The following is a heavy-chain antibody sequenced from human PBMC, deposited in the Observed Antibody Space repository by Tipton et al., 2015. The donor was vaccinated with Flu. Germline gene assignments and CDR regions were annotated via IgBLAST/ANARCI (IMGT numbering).Heavy chain of an antibody. V-gene: IGHV4-38-2*02. CDR3: ARGPEQWLVNPHYFDY. Sequence: TLSLTCTVSGYSISSGYYWGWIRQPPGKGLEWIGSIYHSGSTYYNPSLKSRVTISVDTSKNQFSLKLSSVTAADTAVYYCARGPEQWLVNPHYFDYWGHGTLVTVSP. CDR1: GYSISSGYY. J-gene: IGHJ4*01. CDR2: IYHSGST. D-gene: IGHD6-19*01.